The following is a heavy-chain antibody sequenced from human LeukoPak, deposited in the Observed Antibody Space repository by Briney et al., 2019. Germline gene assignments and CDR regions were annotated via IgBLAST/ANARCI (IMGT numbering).Heavy chain of an antibody. CDR1: GFTVSNNY. CDR2: LCSDGNT. D-gene: IGHD4-17*01. CDR3: ARLLTTAIKWAWYFDL. V-gene: IGHV3-66*04. J-gene: IGHJ2*01. Sequence: GGSLRLSCATSGFTVSNNYMSWVRQAPGRGLEWVSVLCSDGNTYYPDSAKGRFTISRDNSKNALYLQMNSLRADDTAVYYCARLLTTAIKWAWYFDLWGRGTLVTVSS.